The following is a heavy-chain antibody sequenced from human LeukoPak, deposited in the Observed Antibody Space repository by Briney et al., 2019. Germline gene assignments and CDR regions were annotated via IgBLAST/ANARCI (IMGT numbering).Heavy chain of an antibody. D-gene: IGHD3-3*01. Sequence: GTSVKVSCKASGFTLTSSAMQWVRQARGQRLEWIGWIVVGSGNTNYAQKFQERVTITRDMSTSTAYMELSSLRSEDTAVYYCAADNPLSVLRFYHWGQGTLVTVSS. CDR2: IVVGSGNT. CDR3: AADNPLSVLRFYH. V-gene: IGHV1-58*02. J-gene: IGHJ4*02. CDR1: GFTLTSSA.